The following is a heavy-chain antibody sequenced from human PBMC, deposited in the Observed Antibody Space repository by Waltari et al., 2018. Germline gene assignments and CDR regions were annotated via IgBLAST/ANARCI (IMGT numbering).Heavy chain of an antibody. Sequence: QVQLVESGGGVVQPGRSLRLSCAASGFTFSSYGMHWVRQAAGKGLEWVAVISYDGSNKYYADSVKGRFTISRDNSKNTLYLQMNSLRAEDTAVYYCAKDAVMTYYYDSSGYPFDYWGQGTLVTVSS. J-gene: IGHJ4*02. D-gene: IGHD3-22*01. V-gene: IGHV3-30*18. CDR2: ISYDGSNK. CDR1: GFTFSSYG. CDR3: AKDAVMTYYYDSSGYPFDY.